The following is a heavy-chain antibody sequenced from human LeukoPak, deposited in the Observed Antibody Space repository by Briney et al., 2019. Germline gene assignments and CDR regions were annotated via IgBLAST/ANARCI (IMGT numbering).Heavy chain of an antibody. J-gene: IGHJ3*02. CDR3: AKLGRTVHKDIVVVPARPIFDI. Sequence: PGGSLRLSCEASGVTFSSYGMHWGRPAPGKGLEWVAFIRYDGSNKYYADSVKGRFTISRDNSKNTLYLQMNSLRAEDTAVYYCAKLGRTVHKDIVVVPARPIFDIWGQGTMVTVSS. CDR1: GVTFSSYG. V-gene: IGHV3-30*02. D-gene: IGHD2-2*01. CDR2: IRYDGSNK.